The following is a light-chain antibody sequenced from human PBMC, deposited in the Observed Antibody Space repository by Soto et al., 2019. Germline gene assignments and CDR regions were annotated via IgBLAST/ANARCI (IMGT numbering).Light chain of an antibody. CDR1: SSDVGGYNY. CDR3: CSYAGSYIFYV. V-gene: IGLV2-11*01. CDR2: DVN. Sequence: QSALTQPRSVSGSPGQSVTISCTGTSSDVGGYNYVSWYQQHPGKAPKLMIYDVNKRPSGVPDRFSGSKSGNTASLTISGLQADDEADYYCCSYAGSYIFYVFGTGTNVTVL. J-gene: IGLJ1*01.